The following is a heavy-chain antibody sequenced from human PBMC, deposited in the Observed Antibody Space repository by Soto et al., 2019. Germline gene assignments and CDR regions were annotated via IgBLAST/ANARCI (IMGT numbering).Heavy chain of an antibody. CDR3: AKDRPQYYDFWSGYYAFDY. CDR2: ISGSGGST. Sequence: GGSLRLSCAASGFTFSSYAMSWVRQAPGKGLEWVSAISGSGGSTYYADSVKGRFTISRDNSKNTLYLQMNSLRAEDTAVYYCAKDRPQYYDFWSGYYAFDYWGQGTLVTVSS. D-gene: IGHD3-3*01. V-gene: IGHV3-23*01. J-gene: IGHJ4*02. CDR1: GFTFSSYA.